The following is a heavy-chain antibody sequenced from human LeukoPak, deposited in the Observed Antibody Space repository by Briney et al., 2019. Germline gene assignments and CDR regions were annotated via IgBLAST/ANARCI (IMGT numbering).Heavy chain of an antibody. J-gene: IGHJ6*03. CDR3: ARAAAGTPTYYMDV. D-gene: IGHD6-13*01. V-gene: IGHV1-8*03. CDR1: GYTFTTYD. CDR2: MNPNSGNT. Sequence: GASVKVSCKASGYTFTTYDINWVRQATGQGLEWMGWMNPNSGNTGYAQKFQGRVTITRNTSISTAYMELSSLRSEDTAVYYCARAAAGTPTYYMDVWGKGTTVTISS.